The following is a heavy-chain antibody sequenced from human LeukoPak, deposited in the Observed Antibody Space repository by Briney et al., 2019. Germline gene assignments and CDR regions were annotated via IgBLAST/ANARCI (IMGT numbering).Heavy chain of an antibody. J-gene: IGHJ4*02. D-gene: IGHD6-19*01. CDR1: GFTFSTFA. CDR3: ARWAVAGSFDY. V-gene: IGHV4-34*01. CDR2: INHSGST. Sequence: GSLRLSCAASGFTFSTFAMIWVRQPPGKGLEWIGEINHSGSTNYNPSLKSRVTISVDTSKNQFSLKLSSVTAADTAVYYCARWAVAGSFDYWGQGTLVTVSS.